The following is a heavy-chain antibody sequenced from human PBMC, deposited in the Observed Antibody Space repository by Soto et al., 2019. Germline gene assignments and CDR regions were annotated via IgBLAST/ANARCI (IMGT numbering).Heavy chain of an antibody. V-gene: IGHV3-7*01. J-gene: IGHJ6*02. Sequence: EGQLVESGGGLVQPGGSGSLSCVDSGFTFSSYWMSWVRQAPVKGLECVGNIKQDGSEENYVDSVKSRFTISRDNAKNSMYLQMNSLRAEDTAVYYCARIASSGRGWDVWGQGTTVVVSS. CDR1: GFTFSSYW. CDR3: ARIASSGRGWDV. CDR2: IKQDGSEE. D-gene: IGHD3-10*01.